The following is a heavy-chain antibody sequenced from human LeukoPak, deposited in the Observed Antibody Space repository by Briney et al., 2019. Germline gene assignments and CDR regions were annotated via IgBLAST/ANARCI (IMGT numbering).Heavy chain of an antibody. V-gene: IGHV4-4*07. Sequence: SETLSLTCTVSGGSISSYYWSWIRQPAGKGLEWIGRIHTSGSTNYNPSLKSRVTMSVDTSKNQFSLKLRSVTAADTAVYYCARVIAVGAFDIWGQGTMVTVSS. CDR2: IHTSGST. CDR1: GGSISSYY. J-gene: IGHJ3*02. CDR3: ARVIAVGAFDI. D-gene: IGHD6-19*01.